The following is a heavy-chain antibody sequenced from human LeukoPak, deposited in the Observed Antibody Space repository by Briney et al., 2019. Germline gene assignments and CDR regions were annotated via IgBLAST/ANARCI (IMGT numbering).Heavy chain of an antibody. CDR3: ARRFGYSYGYWFDP. CDR2: IYYSGST. Sequence: SETLSLTCTVSGGSISSSSSYWGWIRQPPGTGLEWIGTIYYSGSTYYNPSLKSRVTISVDTSKNQFSLKLSSVTAADTAVYYCARRFGYSYGYWFDPWGQGTLVTVSS. D-gene: IGHD5-18*01. CDR1: GGSISSSSSY. J-gene: IGHJ5*02. V-gene: IGHV4-39*01.